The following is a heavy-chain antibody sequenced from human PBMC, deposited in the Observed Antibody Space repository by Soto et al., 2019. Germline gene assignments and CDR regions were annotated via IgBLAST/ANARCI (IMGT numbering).Heavy chain of an antibody. CDR1: GFTFSDYY. V-gene: IGHV3-11*01. Sequence: WGSLRLSCSASGFTFSDYYMSWIRQAPGKGLEWVSYIRSSGSIIYYADSVKGRFTISRDNAKNSLYLQLNSLSAEDTAVHYCGRVLGYYDSVGYFDYWGHGTLVTVSS. CDR3: GRVLGYYDSVGYFDY. D-gene: IGHD3-22*01. J-gene: IGHJ4*01. CDR2: IRSSGSII.